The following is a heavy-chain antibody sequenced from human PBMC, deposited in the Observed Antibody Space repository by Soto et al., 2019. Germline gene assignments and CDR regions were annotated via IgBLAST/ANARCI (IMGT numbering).Heavy chain of an antibody. J-gene: IGHJ6*02. CDR1: GYGFTTYW. CDR3: ARLNGMIVEFLQSYGMDV. CDR2: IYPGDSDT. Sequence: GESLKISCKASGYGFTTYWIAWVRQMPGKGLEWMGIIYPGDSDTKYSPSFQGQVTISADKSISTAFLQWSSLKASDTAMYYCARLNGMIVEFLQSYGMDVWGQGTTVTVSS. V-gene: IGHV5-51*01. D-gene: IGHD3-22*01.